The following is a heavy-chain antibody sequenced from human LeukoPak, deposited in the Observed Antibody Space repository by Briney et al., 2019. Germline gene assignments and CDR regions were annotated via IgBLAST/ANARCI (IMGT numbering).Heavy chain of an antibody. V-gene: IGHV3-23*01. D-gene: IGHD3-10*01. CDR1: GFTFSSYA. J-gene: IGHJ5*02. CDR3: AKGDQYYYGSGSYSDWFDP. Sequence: GGSLRLSCAASGFTFSSYAMSWVRQAPGKGLEWVSAISGSGGSTYYADSVKGRFTISRDSSKNTLYLQMNSLRAEGTAVYYCAKGDQYYYGSGSYSDWFDPWGQGTLVTVSS. CDR2: ISGSGGST.